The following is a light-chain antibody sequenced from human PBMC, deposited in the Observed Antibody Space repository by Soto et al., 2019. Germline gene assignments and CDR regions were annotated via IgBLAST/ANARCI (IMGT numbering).Light chain of an antibody. V-gene: IGLV4-69*01. CDR3: QTWGTGIVV. CDR2: VNSYGSH. Sequence: QAVVTQSPSASASLGASVKFTCTLSSGHSSYAIAWHQQQPEKGPRYLMKVNSYGSHSTGDGIPDRFSGSSSGAERYLTISSLQSDDEADYYCQTWGTGIVVFGGGTK. J-gene: IGLJ2*01. CDR1: SGHSSYA.